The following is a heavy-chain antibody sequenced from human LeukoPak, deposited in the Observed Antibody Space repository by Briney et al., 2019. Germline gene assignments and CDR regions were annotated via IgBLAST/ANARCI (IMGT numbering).Heavy chain of an antibody. J-gene: IGHJ4*02. V-gene: IGHV1-46*01. Sequence: ASVKVSCKASGYTFTSYYMHWVRQAPGQGLEWMGIINPSDGSTSYAQKFQGRVTMTRDTSTSTVYMELSSLRSEDTAVYYCAKDICTNGVCQPVFDYWGQGTLVTVSS. D-gene: IGHD2-8*01. CDR2: INPSDGST. CDR1: GYTFTSYY. CDR3: AKDICTNGVCQPVFDY.